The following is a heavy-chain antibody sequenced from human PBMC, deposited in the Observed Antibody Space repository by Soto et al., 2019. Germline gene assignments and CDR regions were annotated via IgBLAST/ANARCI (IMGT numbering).Heavy chain of an antibody. Sequence: SETLSLTCTVSGGSISGYYWSWIRQPPGKGLEWIGYIYYSGSTNYNPSLKSRVTISVDTSKNQFSLKLSSVTAAGTAVYYCARGDIVVVPAAFTGFDPWGQGTLVTVSS. CDR1: GGSISGYY. CDR3: ARGDIVVVPAAFTGFDP. V-gene: IGHV4-59*01. CDR2: IYYSGST. D-gene: IGHD2-2*01. J-gene: IGHJ5*02.